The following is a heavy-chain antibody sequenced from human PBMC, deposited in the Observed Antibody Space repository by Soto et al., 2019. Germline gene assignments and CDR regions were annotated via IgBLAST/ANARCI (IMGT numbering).Heavy chain of an antibody. J-gene: IGHJ4*02. CDR3: ARQFDSDTSGYETSHLVDY. CDR2: IMPIFGSA. V-gene: IGHV1-69*13. D-gene: IGHD3-22*01. Sequence: GASVKVSCKASGGTFSTNTISWVRQAPGQGLEWMGGIMPIFGSANYAQKFQGRVTITADEYTRTVYMELSRLRSEDTAVYYCARQFDSDTSGYETSHLVDYWGQGTLVTVSS. CDR1: GGTFSTNT.